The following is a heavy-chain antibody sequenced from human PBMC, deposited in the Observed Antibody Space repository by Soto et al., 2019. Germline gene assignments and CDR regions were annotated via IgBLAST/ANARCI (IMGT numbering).Heavy chain of an antibody. D-gene: IGHD1-20*01. J-gene: IGHJ5*02. CDR3: ARDGTVENGITGSRAYWFDP. Sequence: QVQLQESGPGLVKPSQTLSLTCTVSGGSISSGGYYWSWIRQHPGKGLEWIGYIYYSGSTYYNPSLKSRFTISVDTSKNQFSLKLSSVTAADTAVYYCARDGTVENGITGSRAYWFDPWGQGTLVTVSS. CDR2: IYYSGST. V-gene: IGHV4-31*03. CDR1: GGSISSGGYY.